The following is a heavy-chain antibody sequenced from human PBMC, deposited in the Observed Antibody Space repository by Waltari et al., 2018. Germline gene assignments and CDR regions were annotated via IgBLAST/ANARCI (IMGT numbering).Heavy chain of an antibody. V-gene: IGHV1-24*01. CDR1: GYTLTELS. D-gene: IGHD3-22*01. CDR3: ATGPTYYYDSSGYYDN. Sequence: QVQLVQSGAEVKKPGASVKVSCKVSGYTLTELSMHWVRQAPGKGLEWMGGFDPEDGETIYAQKFQGRVTMTEDTSTDTAYMELSSLRSEDTAVYYCATGPTYYYDSSGYYDNWGQGTLVTVSS. CDR2: FDPEDGET. J-gene: IGHJ4*02.